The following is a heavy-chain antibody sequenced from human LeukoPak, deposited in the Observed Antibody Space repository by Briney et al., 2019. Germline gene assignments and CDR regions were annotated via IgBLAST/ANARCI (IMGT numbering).Heavy chain of an antibody. D-gene: IGHD3-10*01. CDR1: GFTFSSSA. CDR3: ARDSTYYYDSGSSGPHYFDN. Sequence: PGGSLRLSCAASGFTFSSSAMHWVRQAPGKGPEWVAAISYDGSYMYHADSVKGRFTISRDNSKNTLYLQLNSLRAEDTAVCYCARDSTYYYDSGSSGPHYFDNWGQGTLVTVSS. J-gene: IGHJ4*02. V-gene: IGHV3-30*01. CDR2: ISYDGSYM.